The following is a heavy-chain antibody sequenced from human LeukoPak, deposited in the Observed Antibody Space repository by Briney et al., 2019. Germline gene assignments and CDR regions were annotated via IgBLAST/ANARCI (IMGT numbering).Heavy chain of an antibody. CDR2: ISSSSSYI. Sequence: GGSLRLSCAASGFTFSSYSMNWVRQAPGKGLEWVSSISSSSSYIYYADSVRGRFTISRDNAKNSLYLQMNSLRAEDTAVYYCARGTAAAVPYYFDYWGQGTLVTVSS. J-gene: IGHJ4*02. CDR1: GFTFSSYS. CDR3: ARGTAAAVPYYFDY. V-gene: IGHV3-21*01. D-gene: IGHD6-13*01.